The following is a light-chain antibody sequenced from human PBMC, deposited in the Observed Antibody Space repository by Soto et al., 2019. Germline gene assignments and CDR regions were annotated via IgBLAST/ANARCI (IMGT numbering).Light chain of an antibody. J-gene: IGKJ1*01. CDR2: GAL. V-gene: IGKV3-20*01. Sequence: EVVLTQSPGTLSVSPGEGATLTCRASQSVVTNYLAWYQQKYGQSPRLLIYGALYRAPGIPDRFSGSGSGTDFSLSISRLEPEDFAVYYCQQYGSSGTFGQGTKVEIK. CDR1: QSVVTNY. CDR3: QQYGSSGT.